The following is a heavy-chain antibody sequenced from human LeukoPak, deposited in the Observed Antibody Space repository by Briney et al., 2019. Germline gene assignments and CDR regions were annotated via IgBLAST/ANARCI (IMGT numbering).Heavy chain of an antibody. J-gene: IGHJ4*02. CDR2: IYSGGST. Sequence: GGSLRLSCAASGFTVSSNHMSWVRQAPGKGLEWVSVIYSGGSTYCTDSVKVRFTISRDSSKNTLYLQMNSLRAEDTAVYYCARSSAYQLLFDYWGQGTLVTVSS. D-gene: IGHD2-2*01. V-gene: IGHV3-66*01. CDR3: ARSSAYQLLFDY. CDR1: GFTVSSNH.